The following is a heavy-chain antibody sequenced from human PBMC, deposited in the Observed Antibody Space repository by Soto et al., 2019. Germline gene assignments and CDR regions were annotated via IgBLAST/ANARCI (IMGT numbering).Heavy chain of an antibody. D-gene: IGHD2-8*01. CDR1: GDSVSSNSAA. CDR2: TYYRSKWYN. CDR3: ARGDVLMVYATNYYYKGMDV. Sequence: SQTLSLTCAISGDSVSSNSAAWNWIRQSPSRGLEWLGRTYYRSKWYNDYAVSVKSRITINPDTSKNQFSLQLNSVTPEDTAVYYCARGDVLMVYATNYYYKGMDVWGQVTTGTVSS. J-gene: IGHJ6*02. V-gene: IGHV6-1*01.